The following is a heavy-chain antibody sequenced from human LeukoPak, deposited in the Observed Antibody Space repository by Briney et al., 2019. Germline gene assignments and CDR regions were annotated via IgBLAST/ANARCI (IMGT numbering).Heavy chain of an antibody. Sequence: GGSLRLSGAVSGFTFSSYSMIWVRQAPGKGLEWVSSISSTMTDTYHADSVKGRFTISRDNAKNSLYLQMDSLRAEDTAVYLCARVGVYGTYLDYWGQGTLVTVSS. CDR2: ISSTMTDT. J-gene: IGHJ4*02. CDR1: GFTFSSYS. CDR3: ARVGVYGTYLDY. V-gene: IGHV3-21*01. D-gene: IGHD2-8*01.